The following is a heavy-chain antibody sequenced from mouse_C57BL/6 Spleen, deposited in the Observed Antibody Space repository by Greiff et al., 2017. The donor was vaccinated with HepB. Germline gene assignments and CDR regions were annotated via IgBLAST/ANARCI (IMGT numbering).Heavy chain of an antibody. CDR2: IYPGDGDT. CDR3: AIYYSNGYFDV. Sequence: VQLQQSGPELVKPGASVKISCKASGYAFSSSWVNWVKQRPGKGLEWIGRIYPGDGDTNYNGKFKGKATLTADKSSSTAYMQLSSLTSEDSAVYFCAIYYSNGYFDVWGTGTTVTVSS. J-gene: IGHJ1*03. D-gene: IGHD1-1*01. CDR1: GYAFSSSW. V-gene: IGHV1-82*01.